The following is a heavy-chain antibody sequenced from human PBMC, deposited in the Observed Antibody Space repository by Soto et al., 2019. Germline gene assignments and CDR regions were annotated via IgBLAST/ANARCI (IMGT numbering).Heavy chain of an antibody. CDR2: INPNSGGT. CDR1: GYTFTGYY. Sequence: ASVKVSCKASGYTFTGYYMHWVRQAPGQGLEWMGWINPNSGGTNYAQKFQGRVTMTRDTSISTAYMELSRLRSDDTAVYYCARGSFIAAAGFDYRGQGTLVTVSS. J-gene: IGHJ4*02. V-gene: IGHV1-2*02. D-gene: IGHD6-13*01. CDR3: ARGSFIAAAGFDY.